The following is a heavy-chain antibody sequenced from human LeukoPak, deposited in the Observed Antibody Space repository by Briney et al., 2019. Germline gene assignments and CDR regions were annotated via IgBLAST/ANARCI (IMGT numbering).Heavy chain of an antibody. V-gene: IGHV1-69*13. D-gene: IGHD2-2*01. Sequence: SVKVSCKASGGTFSSYAISWVRQAPGQGLEWMGGIIPIFGTANYAQKFQGRVTITADESTSTDYMELSSLRSEDTAVYYCVSSSTSWDWFDPWDQGTLVTVSS. CDR1: GGTFSSYA. CDR2: IIPIFGTA. J-gene: IGHJ5*02. CDR3: VSSSTSWDWFDP.